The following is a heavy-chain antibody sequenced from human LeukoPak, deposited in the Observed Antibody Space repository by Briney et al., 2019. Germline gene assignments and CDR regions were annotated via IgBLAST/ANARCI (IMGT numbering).Heavy chain of an antibody. V-gene: IGHV1-2*02. CDR1: GYTFTGYF. CDR3: ACERRVVAPQLWL. Sequence: ASVKVSCKASGYTFTGYFIHWLRQAPGQGLEWMGWTNPNSGGTNYAQKFQGRVTMTRDTSIRTAYMELSRLRSDDTAVYYCACERRVVAPQLWLWGQGTLVTVSS. J-gene: IGHJ4*02. CDR2: TNPNSGGT. D-gene: IGHD2-15*01.